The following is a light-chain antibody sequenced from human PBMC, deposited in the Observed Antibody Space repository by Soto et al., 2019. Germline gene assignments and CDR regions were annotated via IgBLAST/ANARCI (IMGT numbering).Light chain of an antibody. CDR2: GAT. J-gene: IGKJ4*01. CDR3: QQRRNRPLT. V-gene: IGKV3D-20*02. Sequence: EIVLTQSPGTLSLSPGERATLSCGASQTVSGSYLAWYQQKPGQAPRLLIHGATNRATCIPDRFSGSGDGTDFTLTISSLEPEGFALYYCQQRRNRPLTFGGGRKVDI. CDR1: QTVSGSY.